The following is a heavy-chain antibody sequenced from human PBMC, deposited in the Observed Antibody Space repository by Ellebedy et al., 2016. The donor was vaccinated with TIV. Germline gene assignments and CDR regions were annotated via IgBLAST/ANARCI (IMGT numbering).Heavy chain of an antibody. Sequence: PGGSLRLSCAASGFTFSSYGMHWARQAPGKGLGWVAVMSYDGTNKFYGDSVKGRFTISRDNSKNTLYLQMNSLRPEDTAVYYCAKDQGSSYNYYYYGMDVWGQGTTVTVSS. V-gene: IGHV3-30*18. CDR3: AKDQGSSYNYYYYGMDV. D-gene: IGHD6-6*01. CDR2: MSYDGTNK. J-gene: IGHJ6*02. CDR1: GFTFSSYG.